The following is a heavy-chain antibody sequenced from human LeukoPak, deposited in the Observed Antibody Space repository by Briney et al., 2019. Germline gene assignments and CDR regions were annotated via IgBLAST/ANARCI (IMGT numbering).Heavy chain of an antibody. CDR3: ARDLHYYDSSGIDAFDI. CDR2: IYNSGST. Sequence: PSETLSLTCTVSVYSLSRGYYWGWIRQPPGKGLEGIGSIYNSGSTYYNPSLKSRVTISVDTSKNQFSLKLSSVTAADTAVYYCARDLHYYDSSGIDAFDIWGQGTMVTVSS. CDR1: VYSLSRGYY. D-gene: IGHD3-22*01. J-gene: IGHJ3*02. V-gene: IGHV4-38-2*02.